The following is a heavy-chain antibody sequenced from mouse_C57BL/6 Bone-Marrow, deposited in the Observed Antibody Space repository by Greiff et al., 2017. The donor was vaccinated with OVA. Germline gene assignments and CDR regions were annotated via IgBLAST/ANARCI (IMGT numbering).Heavy chain of an antibody. J-gene: IGHJ2*01. CDR2: IDPSDSYT. V-gene: IGHV1-59*01. D-gene: IGHD4-1*01. CDR3: ALELGRFSYFDY. Sequence: VQLQQPGAELVRPGTSVKLSCKASGYTFTSYWMHWVKQRPGQGLEWIGVIDPSDSYTNYNQKFKGKATLPVDTSSSTAYMQLSSLTSEDSAVYYCALELGRFSYFDYWGQGTTLTVSS. CDR1: GYTFTSYW.